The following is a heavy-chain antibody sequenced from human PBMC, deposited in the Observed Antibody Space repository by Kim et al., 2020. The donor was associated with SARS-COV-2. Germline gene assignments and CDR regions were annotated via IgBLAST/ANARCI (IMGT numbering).Heavy chain of an antibody. Sequence: SETLSLTCTVSGGSISSSSYYWGWIRQPPGKGLEWIGSIYYSGSTYYNPSLKSQVTISVDTSKNQFSLKLSSVTAADTAVYYCARGSGLRYFDWLLSGIDYWGQGTLVTVSS. D-gene: IGHD3-9*01. CDR1: GGSISSSSYY. V-gene: IGHV4-39*01. J-gene: IGHJ4*02. CDR2: IYYSGST. CDR3: ARGSGLRYFDWLLSGIDY.